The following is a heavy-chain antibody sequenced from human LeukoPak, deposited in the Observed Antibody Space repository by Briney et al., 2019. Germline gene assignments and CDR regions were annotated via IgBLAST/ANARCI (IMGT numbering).Heavy chain of an antibody. J-gene: IGHJ4*02. CDR2: FDPEDGET. D-gene: IGHD3-3*01. CDR1: GYTLTELS. CDR3: AKTATIFGVVTTLAFDY. V-gene: IGHV1-24*01. Sequence: ASVKVSCKVSGYTLTELSMHWVRQAPGKGLEWMGGFDPEDGETIYAQKFQGRVTMTEDTSTDTAYMELSSLRSEDTAVYYCAKTATIFGVVTTLAFDYWGQGTLVTVSS.